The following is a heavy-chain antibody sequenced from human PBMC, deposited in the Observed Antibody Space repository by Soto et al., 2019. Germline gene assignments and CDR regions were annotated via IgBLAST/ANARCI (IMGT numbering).Heavy chain of an antibody. CDR1: GGSISSADYY. CDR2: FHSSGAT. CDR3: ASIWFGDLDY. D-gene: IGHD3-10*01. Sequence: QVQLQESGPGLVKPSQTLSLTCTVSGGSISSADYYWSWIRQPPGKGLEWIGYFHSSGATYKDPYLKTRVTISVDTSKNQFSLKLDSVTAADTAVYYCASIWFGDLDYWGHGTLVTVSS. J-gene: IGHJ4*01. V-gene: IGHV4-30-4*01.